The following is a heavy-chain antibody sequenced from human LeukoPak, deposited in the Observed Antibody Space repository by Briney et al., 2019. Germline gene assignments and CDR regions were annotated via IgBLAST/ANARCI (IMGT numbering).Heavy chain of an antibody. CDR1: GFTFSIYT. CDR3: ARDLAWGAY. V-gene: IGHV3-21*01. Sequence: GGSLRLSCVASGFTFSIYTMSWVRQAPGKGLEWVSSITSSSSSIYSADSVKGRLTISRDNAKNSLYLEMNSLRDEDTAVYYCARDLAWGAYWGQGTLDTVSS. D-gene: IGHD4/OR15-4a*01. J-gene: IGHJ4*02. CDR2: ITSSSSSI.